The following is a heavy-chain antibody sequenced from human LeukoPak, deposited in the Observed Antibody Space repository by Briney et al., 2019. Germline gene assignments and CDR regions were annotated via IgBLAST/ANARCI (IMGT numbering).Heavy chain of an antibody. J-gene: IGHJ4*02. D-gene: IGHD3-22*01. CDR3: ARWSDSSGSYSFDY. Sequence: GGSLRLSCAASGFTFSRYSMNWVRQAPGKGLEWVSSISSSSSYIYYADSVKGRFTISRDNAKNLLYLQMNSLRAEDTAVYYCARWSDSSGSYSFDYWGQGTLVTVSS. CDR1: GFTFSRYS. V-gene: IGHV3-21*01. CDR2: ISSSSSYI.